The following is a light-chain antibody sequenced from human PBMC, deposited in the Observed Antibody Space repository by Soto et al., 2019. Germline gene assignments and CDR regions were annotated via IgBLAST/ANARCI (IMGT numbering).Light chain of an antibody. CDR2: EVS. CDR3: SSYTSSSTLYV. CDR1: SSDVGGYNY. J-gene: IGLJ1*01. Sequence: QSGLTQPASVSGSPGQSITISCTGTSSDVGGYNYVSWYQQHPGKAPKLMIYEVSHWPSGVSNRFSGSKSGNTASLTISGLQAEDEADYYCSSYTSSSTLYVFGTGTKLTVL. V-gene: IGLV2-14*01.